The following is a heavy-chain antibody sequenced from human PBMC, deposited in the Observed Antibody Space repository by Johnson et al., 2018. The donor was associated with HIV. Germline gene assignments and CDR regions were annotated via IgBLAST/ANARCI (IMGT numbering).Heavy chain of an antibody. Sequence: EVQLVESGGGLIQPGGSLRLSCAASGFTVSSNYMSWVRQAPGKGLEWVSVIYSGCSTYYADSVKGRFTIYSDNSKNTLYLQMNSLRAEDTAVYYCARATDSSGYYYDGSSDAFDIWGQGTMVTVSS. CDR1: GFTVSSNY. CDR2: IYSGCST. V-gene: IGHV3-53*01. D-gene: IGHD3-22*01. CDR3: ARATDSSGYYYDGSSDAFDI. J-gene: IGHJ3*02.